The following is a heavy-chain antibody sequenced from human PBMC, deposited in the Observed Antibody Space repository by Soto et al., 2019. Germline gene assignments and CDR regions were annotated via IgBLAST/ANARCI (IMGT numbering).Heavy chain of an antibody. CDR1: GYTFTSYY. J-gene: IGHJ4*02. Sequence: GASVKVSCKASGYTFTSYYMHWVRQAPGQGLEWMGIINPSGGSTSYAQKFQGRVTMTRATSISTAYMELTRLRSDDTAVYYCATISGSRYSGSYRTFRSIDYWGQGTLVTVSS. CDR2: INPSGGST. D-gene: IGHD1-26*01. V-gene: IGHV1-46*01. CDR3: ATISGSRYSGSYRTFRSIDY.